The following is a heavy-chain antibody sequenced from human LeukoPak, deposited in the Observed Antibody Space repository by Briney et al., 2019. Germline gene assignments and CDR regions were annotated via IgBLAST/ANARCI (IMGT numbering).Heavy chain of an antibody. V-gene: IGHV3-74*01. CDR3: TRGTSVCGDI. CDR1: GFTFSSYW. Sequence: QTGGSLRLSCAASGFTFSSYWMHWVRQAPGKGLVWVSRINSDGSSTSHADSVKGRFTISRDNAKSTLYLQMNSLRAEDTAVYYCTRGTSVCGDIWGQGTMVTVSS. CDR2: INSDGSST. J-gene: IGHJ3*02. D-gene: IGHD2-2*01.